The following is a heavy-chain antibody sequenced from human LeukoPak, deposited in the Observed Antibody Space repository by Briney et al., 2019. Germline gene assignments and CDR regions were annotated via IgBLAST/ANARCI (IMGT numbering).Heavy chain of an antibody. CDR2: INHSGST. V-gene: IGHV4-34*01. Sequence: SVTLSLTCAVYGGSFSGYYWSWIRQPPGKGLEWVGEINHSGSTNYNPSLKSRVTISVDTSKNQFSLKLSSVTAADTAVYYCARRRIVVVPAARYYYMDVWGKGTTVTVSS. CDR1: GGSFSGYY. D-gene: IGHD2-2*01. J-gene: IGHJ6*03. CDR3: ARRRIVVVPAARYYYMDV.